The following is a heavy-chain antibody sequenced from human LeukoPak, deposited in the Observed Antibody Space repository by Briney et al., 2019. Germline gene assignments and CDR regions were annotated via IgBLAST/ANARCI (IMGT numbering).Heavy chain of an antibody. V-gene: IGHV7-4-1*02. CDR3: ARDGSGSWSSAFDI. CDR1: GYTFTSYA. Sequence: ASVKVSCKASGYTFTSYAMNWVRQAPGQGLEWMGWINTNTGNPTYAQGFTGRFVFSLDTSVSTAYLQISSLKAEDTAAYYCARDGSGSWSSAFDIWGQGTMVTVSS. J-gene: IGHJ3*02. D-gene: IGHD6-13*01. CDR2: INTNTGNP.